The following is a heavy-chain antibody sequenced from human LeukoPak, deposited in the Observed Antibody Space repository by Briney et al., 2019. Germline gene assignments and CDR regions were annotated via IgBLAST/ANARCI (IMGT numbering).Heavy chain of an antibody. V-gene: IGHV4-34*01. Sequence: SETLSLTCAVYGGSFSGYYWSWIRQPPGKGLEWIGEINHSGSTNYNPSLKSRVTMSVDTSKNQFSLKLSSVTAADTAVYYCARSSGSYSIDYWGQGTLVTVSS. CDR2: INHSGST. J-gene: IGHJ4*02. D-gene: IGHD1-26*01. CDR1: GGSFSGYY. CDR3: ARSSGSYSIDY.